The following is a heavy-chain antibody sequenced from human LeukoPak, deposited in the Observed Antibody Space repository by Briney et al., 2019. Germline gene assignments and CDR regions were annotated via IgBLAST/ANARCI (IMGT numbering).Heavy chain of an antibody. CDR3: ARPSLQLWFGELL. CDR2: IKQDGSEK. CDR1: GFTFSTYW. J-gene: IGHJ4*02. Sequence: PGGSLRLSCAASGFTFSTYWMSWVRQAPGKGLEWVANIKQDGSEKYYVDSVKGRLTISRDNAKNSLYLQMNSLRAEDTAVYYCARPSLQLWFGELLWGQGTLVTVSS. V-gene: IGHV3-7*01. D-gene: IGHD3-10*01.